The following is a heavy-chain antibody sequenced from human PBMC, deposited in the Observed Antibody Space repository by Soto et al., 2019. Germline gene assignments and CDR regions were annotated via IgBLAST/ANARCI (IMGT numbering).Heavy chain of an antibody. Sequence: QVQLVQSGAEVKKPGASVKVSCKASGYTFTSYGISWVRQAPGQGLEWMGWISAYNGNTNYAQKLQGRVTMTTDTSTSTAYMELRSLRADDTAVYYCARDQSGTQVGYYYYGMDVWGQGTTVTVSS. J-gene: IGHJ6*02. CDR3: ARDQSGTQVGYYYYGMDV. D-gene: IGHD1-26*01. CDR1: GYTFTSYG. V-gene: IGHV1-18*01. CDR2: ISAYNGNT.